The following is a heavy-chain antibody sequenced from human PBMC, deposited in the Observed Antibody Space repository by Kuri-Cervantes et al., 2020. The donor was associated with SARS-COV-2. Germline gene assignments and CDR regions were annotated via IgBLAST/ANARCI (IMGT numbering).Heavy chain of an antibody. CDR2: VYYSGST. Sequence: SETLSLTCTVSGGSISRSGYFWGWIRQSPGAGLEWIGSVYYSGSTYYNPSLNTGVTISIDTSKNQFSLKLSSVTAADTAVYYCARRLREAVAASYYYYYGMDAWGQGTTVTVSS. J-gene: IGHJ6*02. CDR1: GGSISRSGYF. V-gene: IGHV4-39*07. D-gene: IGHD6-19*01. CDR3: ARRLREAVAASYYYYYGMDA.